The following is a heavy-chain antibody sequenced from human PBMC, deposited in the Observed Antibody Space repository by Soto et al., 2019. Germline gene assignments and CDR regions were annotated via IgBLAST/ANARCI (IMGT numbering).Heavy chain of an antibody. CDR3: ARDAPYGSGSYHGFDY. Sequence: QVPLVQSGAEVKKPGASVKVSCKASGYTFTSYGISWVRQAPGQGLEWMGWISAYNGNTNYAQKLQGRVTMTTDTSTSTAYMELRSLGSDDTAVYYCARDAPYGSGSYHGFDYWGQGTLVTVSS. CDR1: GYTFTSYG. CDR2: ISAYNGNT. V-gene: IGHV1-18*01. D-gene: IGHD3-10*01. J-gene: IGHJ4*02.